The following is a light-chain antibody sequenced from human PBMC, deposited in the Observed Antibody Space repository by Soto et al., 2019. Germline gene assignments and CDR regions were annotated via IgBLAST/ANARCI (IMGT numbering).Light chain of an antibody. Sequence: QSALTQPASVSGSPGQSITISCTGTSSDVGGYNYVSWYQQHPAKAPKLMIYDVSNRPSGVSDRFSGSKSGNTASLTIAGLQAEDEADYYCYSYITSSTYVFGTGTKLTVL. V-gene: IGLV2-14*01. CDR1: SSDVGGYNY. CDR3: YSYITSSTYV. CDR2: DVS. J-gene: IGLJ1*01.